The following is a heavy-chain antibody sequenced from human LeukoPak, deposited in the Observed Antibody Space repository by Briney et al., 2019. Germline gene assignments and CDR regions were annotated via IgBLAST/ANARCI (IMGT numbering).Heavy chain of an antibody. CDR2: INPKSGGT. CDR3: ARGYYYDTNGGYYRHFDL. CDR1: EYIFSGHY. Sequence: ASVKVSCKASEYIFSGHYMHWVRQAPGQGLEWMGWINPKSGGTHYAQKFRGRVTMTRDTSISTAYMELSSLTYDDTAVYYCARGYYYDTNGGYYRHFDLWGRGTLVTVSA. V-gene: IGHV1-2*02. J-gene: IGHJ2*01. D-gene: IGHD3-22*01.